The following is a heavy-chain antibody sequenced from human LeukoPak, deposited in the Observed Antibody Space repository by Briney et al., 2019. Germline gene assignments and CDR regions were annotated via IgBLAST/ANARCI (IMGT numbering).Heavy chain of an antibody. CDR2: ISPFNGKT. V-gene: IGHV1-18*01. D-gene: IGHD2-21*02. J-gene: IGHJ4*02. Sequence: ASVKVSCKASGYTFITSGITGVRQAPGHGLKWMGWISPFNGKTRFAEEVQDRLTMTTDTPTRTAYMVLRSLRSDDTAVYYCVRDRDATPDDVRDYWGQGTLVTVSS. CDR1: GYTFITSG. CDR3: VRDRDATPDDVRDY.